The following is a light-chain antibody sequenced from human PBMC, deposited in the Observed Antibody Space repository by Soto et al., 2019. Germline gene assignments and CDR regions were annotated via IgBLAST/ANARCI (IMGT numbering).Light chain of an antibody. Sequence: QSAVTQPHSASGSTGQSVAISCTGTSSDVGGYNYVSWYQQHAGKAPKLMIYEVNKRPSGVPDRFSGSNSGNTASLTVSGHQAEDEADYYCSSYACSSNVFGTGTKLTVL. J-gene: IGLJ1*01. CDR3: SSYACSSNV. CDR1: SSDVGGYNY. V-gene: IGLV2-8*01. CDR2: EVN.